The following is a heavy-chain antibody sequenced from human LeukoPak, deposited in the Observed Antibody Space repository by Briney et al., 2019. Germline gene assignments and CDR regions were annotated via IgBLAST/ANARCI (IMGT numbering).Heavy chain of an antibody. D-gene: IGHD2-15*01. CDR3: AKLGHSSAATAGY. CDR1: GFTFSSYG. Sequence: QPGRSLRLSCAASGFTFSSYGMHCARQAPGKGREWVAVISYDGSNKYYADSVKGRFTISRDNSKNTLYLQMNSLRAEDTAVYYCAKLGHSSAATAGYWGQGTLVTVSS. J-gene: IGHJ4*02. V-gene: IGHV3-30*18. CDR2: ISYDGSNK.